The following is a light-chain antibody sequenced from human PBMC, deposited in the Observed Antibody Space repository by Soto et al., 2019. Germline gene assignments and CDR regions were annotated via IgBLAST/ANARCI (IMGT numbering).Light chain of an antibody. CDR3: QQYKNWPFT. CDR1: QSVSSN. Sequence: ILLPQSPASLSLSAGERATLSWEASQSVSSNLAWYQQEPGQAPRLLIHGASSRATGIPARFSGSGSGTEVTLTISSLQSEDFALYYCQQYKNWPFTFGGGTKVDIK. V-gene: IGKV3-15*01. CDR2: GAS. J-gene: IGKJ4*01.